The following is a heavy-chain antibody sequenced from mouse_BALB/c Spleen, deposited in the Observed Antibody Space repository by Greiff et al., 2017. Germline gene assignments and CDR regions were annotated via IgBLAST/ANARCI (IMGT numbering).Heavy chain of an antibody. V-gene: IGHV1-39*01. J-gene: IGHJ4*01. D-gene: IGHD2-1*01. CDR2: IDPYYGGT. Sequence: EVQLQESGPELEKPGASVKISCKASGYSFTGYNMNWVHQSNGKSLEWIGNIDPYYGGTSYNQKFKGKATLTVNKSSSTDYMQLKSLTADDSAVYYSAKRRYGNYYAMDYWGQGTSVTVSS. CDR3: AKRRYGNYYAMDY. CDR1: GYSFTGYN.